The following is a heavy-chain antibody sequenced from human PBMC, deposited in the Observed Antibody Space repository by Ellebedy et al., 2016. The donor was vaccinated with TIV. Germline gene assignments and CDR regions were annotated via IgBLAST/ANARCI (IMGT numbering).Heavy chain of an antibody. CDR1: GGSIRSYY. J-gene: IGHJ4*02. CDR2: IYYSGST. D-gene: IGHD2-15*01. Sequence: SETLSLTXTVSGGSIRSYYWSWIRQHPGKGLEWIGYIYYSGSTYYNPSLKSRVTISVDTSKNQFSLKLSSVTAADTAVYYCARDDCSGGSCPGYFDYWGQGTLVTVSS. V-gene: IGHV4-31*03. CDR3: ARDDCSGGSCPGYFDY.